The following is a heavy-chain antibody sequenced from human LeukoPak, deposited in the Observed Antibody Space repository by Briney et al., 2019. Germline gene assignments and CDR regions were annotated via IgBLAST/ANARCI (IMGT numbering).Heavy chain of an antibody. CDR2: IGIDSGNT. CDR3: ARDYKYAFDN. J-gene: IGHJ4*02. Sequence: GGSLRLSCAASGLTISDYSMNWVRQAPGKGLEWISYIGIDSGNTNYADSVKGRFTISGDKAKNSLYLQMNSLRVEDTAVYYCARDYKYAFDNWGQGTLVTVSS. CDR1: GLTISDYS. D-gene: IGHD5-24*01. V-gene: IGHV3-48*01.